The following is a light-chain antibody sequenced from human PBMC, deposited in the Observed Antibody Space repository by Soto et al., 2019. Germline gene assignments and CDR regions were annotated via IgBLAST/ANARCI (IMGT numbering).Light chain of an antibody. CDR3: QQSYSTRYT. J-gene: IGKJ2*01. Sequence: DIPMTQSPSSLSASVGDRVTITCRASQTISRYLNWYQQKPGKAPKILMYAASNLQSGVPSTFSGGGSGTDFNLTISSLQPGDSATYYCQQSYSTRYTFGQGTKLEIK. CDR2: AAS. CDR1: QTISRY. V-gene: IGKV1-39*01.